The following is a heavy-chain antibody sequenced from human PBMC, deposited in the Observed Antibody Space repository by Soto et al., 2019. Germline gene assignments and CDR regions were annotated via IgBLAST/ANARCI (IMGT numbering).Heavy chain of an antibody. D-gene: IGHD6-19*01. CDR1: GGSISSYY. Sequence: QVQLQESGPGLVKPSETLSLTCTVSGGSISSYYWSWIRQPPGKGLEWIGYIYYSGSTNYNPSPKSRVTLTVDTSKNQFSLKLSSVTAADTAVYYCARHGEVAVVGIDWFDPWGQGTLVTVSS. CDR3: ARHGEVAVVGIDWFDP. CDR2: IYYSGST. J-gene: IGHJ5*02. V-gene: IGHV4-59*08.